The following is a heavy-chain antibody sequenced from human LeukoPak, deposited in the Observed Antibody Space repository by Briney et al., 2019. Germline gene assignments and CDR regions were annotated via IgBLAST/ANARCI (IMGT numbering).Heavy chain of an antibody. J-gene: IGHJ6*04. Sequence: QAGGSLRLSCAASGFTFSSYEMNWVRQAPGEGLEWVSYISSSGSTIYYADSVKGRFTISRDKAKNSLYLQMNSLRAEDTAVYYCAELGITMIGGVWGKGTTVTISS. CDR3: AELGITMIGGV. CDR1: GFTFSSYE. CDR2: ISSSGSTI. D-gene: IGHD3-10*02. V-gene: IGHV3-48*03.